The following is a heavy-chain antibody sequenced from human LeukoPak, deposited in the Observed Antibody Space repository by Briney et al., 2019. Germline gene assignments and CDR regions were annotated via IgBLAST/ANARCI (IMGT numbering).Heavy chain of an antibody. Sequence: GGSLRLSCAASGFTFSSYGMSWVRQAPGKGLEWVSAISGSGGSTYYADSVKGRFTISRDDSKNTLYLQMNSLRAEDTALYYCARSRDYYGSGSFDHWGQGTLVTVSS. CDR3: ARSRDYYGSGSFDH. CDR1: GFTFSSYG. V-gene: IGHV3-23*01. CDR2: ISGSGGST. J-gene: IGHJ4*02. D-gene: IGHD3-10*01.